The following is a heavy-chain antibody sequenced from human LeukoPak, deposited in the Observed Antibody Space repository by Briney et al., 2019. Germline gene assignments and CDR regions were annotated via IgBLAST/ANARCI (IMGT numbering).Heavy chain of an antibody. Sequence: SVKVSCKASGGTFSSYAISWVRQAPGQRLEWMGGIIPIFGTANDAQKFQGRVTITTDESTSTAYMELSSLRSEDTAVYYCARGLLTGEVDYWGQGTLVTVSS. V-gene: IGHV1-69*05. CDR1: GGTFSSYA. D-gene: IGHD1-20*01. CDR3: ARGLLTGEVDY. J-gene: IGHJ4*02. CDR2: IIPIFGTA.